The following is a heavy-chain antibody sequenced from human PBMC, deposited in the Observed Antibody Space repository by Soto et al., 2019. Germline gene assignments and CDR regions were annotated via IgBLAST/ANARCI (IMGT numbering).Heavy chain of an antibody. D-gene: IGHD1-26*01. V-gene: IGHV1-2*02. CDR2: INPNSGDT. CDR1: GYTFTGYY. J-gene: IGHJ6*02. Sequence: QVQLVQSGTEVKRPGDSVKVSCKASGYTFTGYYVHWVRQAPGQGLEWMGWINPNSGDTYLAQRFQARVTMNMDTSIGTAYMELRGLTSDDTAEYYCAKGGAIVAAGTRVYLYNAMDVWGQGTTVTVSS. CDR3: AKGGAIVAAGTRVYLYNAMDV.